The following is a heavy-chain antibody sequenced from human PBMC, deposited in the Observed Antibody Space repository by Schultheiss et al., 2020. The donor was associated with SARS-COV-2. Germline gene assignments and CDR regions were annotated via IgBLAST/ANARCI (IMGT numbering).Heavy chain of an antibody. CDR3: ARDGAAAGTLAYYYYGMDV. Sequence: SETLSLTCTVSGGSISSGGYYWSWMRQTPGRGLEWLGYIHNSVSTNYNPSLKSRVTMSVDTSKNQFSLKLSSVTAADTAVYYCARDGAAAGTLAYYYYGMDVWGQGTTVTVSS. J-gene: IGHJ6*02. V-gene: IGHV4-61*08. D-gene: IGHD6-13*01. CDR2: IHNSVST. CDR1: GGSISSGGYY.